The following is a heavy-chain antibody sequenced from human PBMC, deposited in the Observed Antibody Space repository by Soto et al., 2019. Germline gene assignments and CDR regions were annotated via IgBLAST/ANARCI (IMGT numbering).Heavy chain of an antibody. CDR1: GFTFSSYA. D-gene: IGHD2-2*01. Sequence: PGGSLRLSCAASGFTFSSYAMHWVRQAPGKGLEWVAVISYDGSNKYYADSVKGRFTISRDNSKNTLYLQMNSLRAEDTAVYYCARERLDYIVVVSATIPAHY. CDR2: ISYDGSNK. J-gene: IGHJ4*01. V-gene: IGHV3-30-3*01. CDR3: ARERLDYIVVVSATIPAHY.